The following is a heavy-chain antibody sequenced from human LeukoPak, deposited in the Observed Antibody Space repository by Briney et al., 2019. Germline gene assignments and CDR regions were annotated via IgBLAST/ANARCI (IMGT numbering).Heavy chain of an antibody. CDR1: GGSISSSNW. V-gene: IGHV4-4*02. Sequence: SETLSLTCAVSGGSISSSNWWGWVGQPPGKGLEWIGEIYHSGSTNYNPSLKSRVTISVDKSKNQFSLKLSSVTAADTAVYYCARVNNYDFWSGYPSYFDPWGQGTLVTVSS. CDR2: IYHSGST. CDR3: ARVNNYDFWSGYPSYFDP. D-gene: IGHD3-3*01. J-gene: IGHJ5*02.